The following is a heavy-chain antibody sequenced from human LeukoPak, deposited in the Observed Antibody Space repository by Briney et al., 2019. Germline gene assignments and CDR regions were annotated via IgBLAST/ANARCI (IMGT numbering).Heavy chain of an antibody. J-gene: IGHJ1*01. D-gene: IGHD2-21*01. Sequence: PGGSLRLSCAASGFTFSSYAMSWVRQAPGKGLEWVSAISGSGGSAYYADSVKGRFTISRDNSKNTLYLQMNSLRDEDTAGYYCAKDPRYCGGDCYSAHEYFQHWGQGTLVTVSS. CDR3: AKDPRYCGGDCYSAHEYFQH. V-gene: IGHV3-23*01. CDR1: GFTFSSYA. CDR2: ISGSGGSA.